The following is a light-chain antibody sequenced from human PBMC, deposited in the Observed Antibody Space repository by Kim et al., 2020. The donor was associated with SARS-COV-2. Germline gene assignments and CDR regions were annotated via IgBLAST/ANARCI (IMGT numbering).Light chain of an antibody. CDR3: QHYGTSFYS. J-gene: IGKJ2*01. V-gene: IGKV3-20*01. CDR2: GVS. CDR1: QSVTNTY. Sequence: EIVLTQSPGTLSLSPGESATLSCRASQSVTNTYLAWYQQKPGQAPRLLIYGVSSRATGIPDRFSGSGSGTDFTLTISRLEPEDFAVYFCQHYGTSFYSFGQWTKVEIK.